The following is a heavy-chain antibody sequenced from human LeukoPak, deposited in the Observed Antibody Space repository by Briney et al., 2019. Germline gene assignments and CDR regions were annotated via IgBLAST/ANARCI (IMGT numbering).Heavy chain of an antibody. CDR2: ISGSGGST. J-gene: IGHJ4*02. CDR1: GFTFSSYA. D-gene: IGHD3-10*01. Sequence: GGSLRLFCAASGFTFSSYAMSWVRQAPGKGLEWVSAISGSGGSTYYADSVKGRFTISRDNSKNMVYLQVISLTAEDTAVYYCAKDDAWLRFGEWSQGTLVTVSS. V-gene: IGHV3-23*01. CDR3: AKDDAWLRFGE.